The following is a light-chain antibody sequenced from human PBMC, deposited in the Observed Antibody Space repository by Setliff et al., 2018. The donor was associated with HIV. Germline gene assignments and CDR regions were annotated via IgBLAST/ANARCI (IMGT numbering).Light chain of an antibody. Sequence: EIVLTQSPATLSVSPGERATLSCRASQSVRNYLAWYQQKPGQSPRLLIYDTFKRAAGVPARFSGSGSETDFTLTISSLLTEDFGVYYCQQRSDWPITFGQGTRLEIK. CDR3: QQRSDWPIT. CDR2: DTF. V-gene: IGKV3-11*01. J-gene: IGKJ5*01. CDR1: QSVRNY.